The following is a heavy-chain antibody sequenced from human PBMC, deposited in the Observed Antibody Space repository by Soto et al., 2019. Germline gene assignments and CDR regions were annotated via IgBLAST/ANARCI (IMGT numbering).Heavy chain of an antibody. D-gene: IGHD3-3*01. Sequence: PGESLKISCKGSGYSFTSYWIGWMRQMPGKGLEWMGIIYPGDSDTRYSPSFQGQVTISADKSISTAYLQWSSLKASDTAMYYCASLSFGSGYWNQTDVFDIWGKGTMVTVSS. CDR3: ASLSFGSGYWNQTDVFDI. CDR2: IYPGDSDT. V-gene: IGHV5-51*01. J-gene: IGHJ3*02. CDR1: GYSFTSYW.